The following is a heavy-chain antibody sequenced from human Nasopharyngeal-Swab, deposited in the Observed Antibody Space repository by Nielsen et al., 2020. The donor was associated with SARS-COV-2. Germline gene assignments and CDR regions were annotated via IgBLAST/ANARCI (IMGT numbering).Heavy chain of an antibody. D-gene: IGHD3-10*01. V-gene: IGHV4-39*07. Sequence: SGPTLVKPTETLTLTCTVSGFSLSNARMGVSWIRQPPGKGLEWIGEINHSGSTYYNPSLKSRVTISVDTSKNQFSLKLSSVTAADTAVYYCARGLGARYLTMVRGVKRSPLDPWGQGTLVTVSS. CDR1: GFSLSNARMG. CDR3: ARGLGARYLTMVRGVKRSPLDP. J-gene: IGHJ5*02. CDR2: INHSGST.